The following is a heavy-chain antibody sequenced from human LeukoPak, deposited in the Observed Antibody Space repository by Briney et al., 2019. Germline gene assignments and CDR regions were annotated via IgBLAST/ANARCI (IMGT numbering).Heavy chain of an antibody. CDR1: GFTFSSYA. CDR2: ISYDGSNK. CDR3: ARGPHHADYYYYGMDV. V-gene: IGHV3-30*04. Sequence: GGSLRLSCAASGFTFSSYAMHWVRQAPGKGLEWVAVISYDGSNKYYADSVKGRFTISRDSSKNTLYLQMNSLRAEDTAVYYCARGPHHADYYYYGMDVWGQGTTVTVSS. J-gene: IGHJ6*02.